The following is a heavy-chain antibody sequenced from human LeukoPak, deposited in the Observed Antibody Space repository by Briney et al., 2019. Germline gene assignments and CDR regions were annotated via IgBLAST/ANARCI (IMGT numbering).Heavy chain of an antibody. V-gene: IGHV4-59*11. CDR3: ARSERRAKKDTYYNPSYSMDV. CDR2: IYFSGYT. J-gene: IGHJ6*03. D-gene: IGHD6-25*01. Sequence: SETLSLTCVVSGGSISSHYWSWIRQPPGKGLEWIGYIYFSGYTNYNPSLKSRVTLSVDTSNNQFSLRLSSVTAADTAVYFCARSERRAKKDTYYNPSYSMDVWGKGTTVTVS. CDR1: GGSISSHY.